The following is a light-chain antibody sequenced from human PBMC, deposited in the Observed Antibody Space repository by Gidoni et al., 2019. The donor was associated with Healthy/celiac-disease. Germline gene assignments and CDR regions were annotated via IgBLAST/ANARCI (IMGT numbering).Light chain of an antibody. CDR3: QQYYSTPPMYT. V-gene: IGKV4-1*01. CDR1: QSVLYSSNNKNY. J-gene: IGKJ2*01. CDR2: WAS. Sequence: DIVMTQSPDSLAVSLGERATINCKSSQSVLYSSNNKNYLAWYQQKPGQPPKLLIYWASTRESGVADRFSGSGSGTDLTLTISSLQAEDVAVYYCQQYYSTPPMYTFGQGTKLEIK.